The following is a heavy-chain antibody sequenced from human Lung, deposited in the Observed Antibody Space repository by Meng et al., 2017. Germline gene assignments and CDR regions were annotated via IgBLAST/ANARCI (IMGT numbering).Heavy chain of an antibody. V-gene: IGHV4-34*01. CDR1: GGSFSYYV. D-gene: IGHD4-11*01. CDR3: ARGPTTMAHDFDY. J-gene: IGHJ4*02. CDR2: INHSGST. Sequence: QGGESLLKPSHTLSLTCVVSGGSFSYYVWGWVRQPPGKGLEWIGEINHSGSTNYNPSLESRATISVDTSQNNLSLKLSSVTAADSAVYYCARGPTTMAHDFDYWGQGTLVTVSS.